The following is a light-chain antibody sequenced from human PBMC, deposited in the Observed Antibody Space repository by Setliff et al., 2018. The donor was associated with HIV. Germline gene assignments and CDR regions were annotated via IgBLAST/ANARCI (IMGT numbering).Light chain of an antibody. V-gene: IGLV2-14*02. J-gene: IGLJ2*01. Sequence: QSALAQPASVSGSPGQSITISCTGTSSDIGRYNLVSWYQQYPGKAPKLMIFEVSNRPSGISNRFSGSKSGNTASLTISGLQTEDEADYYCSSYTITNTVIFGGGTKVTVL. CDR3: SSYTITNTVI. CDR1: SSDIGRYNL. CDR2: EVS.